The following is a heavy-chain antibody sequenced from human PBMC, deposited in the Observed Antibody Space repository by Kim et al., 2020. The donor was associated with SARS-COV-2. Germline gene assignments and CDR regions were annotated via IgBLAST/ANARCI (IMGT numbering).Heavy chain of an antibody. Sequence: SETLSLTCTVSGGSISTYYWSWIRQPPGKGLEWIGYIDYTGSTNYNPSLKSRVTMSVDTSKNQFSLKLSSVTAADTAVYYCARDHGVMVDAFDIWGQGTMITVSS. CDR2: IDYTGST. J-gene: IGHJ3*02. V-gene: IGHV4-59*13. CDR1: GGSISTYY. D-gene: IGHD2-8*01. CDR3: ARDHGVMVDAFDI.